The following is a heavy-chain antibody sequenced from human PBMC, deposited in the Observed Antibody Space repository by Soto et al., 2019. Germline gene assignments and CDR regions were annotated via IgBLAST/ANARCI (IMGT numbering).Heavy chain of an antibody. Sequence: PGESLKISCKGSGYSFTSYWIGWVRQMPGKGLEWMGIIYPGDSDTRYSPSFQGQVTISAGKSISTAYLQWSSLKASDTAMYYYPTHIDTSSWSAVLAVWGQGTTVTVSS. CDR1: GYSFTSYW. D-gene: IGHD6-13*01. CDR3: PTHIDTSSWSAVLAV. J-gene: IGHJ6*02. CDR2: IYPGDSDT. V-gene: IGHV5-51*01.